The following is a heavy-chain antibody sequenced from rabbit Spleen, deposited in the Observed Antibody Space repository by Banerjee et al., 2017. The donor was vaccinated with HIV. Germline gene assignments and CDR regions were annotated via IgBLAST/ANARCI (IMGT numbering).Heavy chain of an antibody. CDR2: IYTGHGGT. J-gene: IGHJ4*01. D-gene: IGHD6-1*01. CDR1: GFSFSSSYY. CDR3: TRPDYDGYGFNL. V-gene: IGHV1S40*01. Sequence: QQLVESGGGLVKPGASLTLTCTASGFSFSSSYYMCWVRQAPGKGLEWIGCIYTGHGGTWYANWAKGRFTIPKTSSTTVTLQISSLTAADTATYFCTRPDYDGYGFNLWGPGTLVTVS.